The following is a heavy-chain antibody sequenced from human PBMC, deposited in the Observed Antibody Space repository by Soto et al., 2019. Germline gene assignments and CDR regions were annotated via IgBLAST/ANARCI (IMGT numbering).Heavy chain of an antibody. Sequence: PGGSLRLSCAASGFTFSSSAMHWVRQAPGKGLEWVAVISYDGSNKYYADSVKGRFTISRDNSKNTLYLQMNSLRAEDTAIYYCAKKVNSGPGSQYFDYWGQGTLVTVSS. J-gene: IGHJ4*02. D-gene: IGHD3-10*01. CDR2: ISYDGSNK. CDR1: GFTFSSSA. CDR3: AKKVNSGPGSQYFDY. V-gene: IGHV3-30*18.